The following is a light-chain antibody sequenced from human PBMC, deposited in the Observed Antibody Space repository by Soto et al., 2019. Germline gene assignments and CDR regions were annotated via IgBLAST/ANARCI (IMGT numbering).Light chain of an antibody. CDR1: SSDVGGYNY. V-gene: IGLV2-14*01. CDR2: EVS. Sequence: QSALTQPASVSGSPGQSITISCTGTSSDVGGYNYVSWYQHHPGKAPKLLIYEVSNRPSGLSTRFSGSKSGNTASLTISGLQAEDEADYYCSSYTSSSTLYVFGTGTKLTVL. CDR3: SSYTSSSTLYV. J-gene: IGLJ1*01.